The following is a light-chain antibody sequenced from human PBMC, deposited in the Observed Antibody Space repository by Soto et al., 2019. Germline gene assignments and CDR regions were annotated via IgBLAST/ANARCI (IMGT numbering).Light chain of an antibody. J-gene: IGKJ1*01. CDR3: LQYVSSWT. V-gene: IGKV3-20*01. CDR1: QSVSSTY. Sequence: EIVWTQYPGTLSLSPGERYTRSCVAIQSVSSTYVAWYQQKSGQAPRLLIYGDSSRATGIPDRFSGSGSGTDFTLTISRLEPEDFAVYYCLQYVSSWTVGQVTKVEIK. CDR2: GDS.